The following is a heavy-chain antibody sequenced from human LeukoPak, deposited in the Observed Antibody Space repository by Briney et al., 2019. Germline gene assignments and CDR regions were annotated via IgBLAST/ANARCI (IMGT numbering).Heavy chain of an antibody. CDR1: GGSISGSCCY. Sequence: RPSETLSLTCTVSGGSISGSCCYWGWIRQTPGKDLEWIGSTSYSGSTHYNPSFKSRVTVSVDTSKNQFFLNLSSVTAADTAVYYCSRTTGDSAIIAAHWGQGTLVTVSS. V-gene: IGHV4-39*01. J-gene: IGHJ4*02. CDR2: TSYSGST. D-gene: IGHD3-16*01. CDR3: SRTTGDSAIIAAH.